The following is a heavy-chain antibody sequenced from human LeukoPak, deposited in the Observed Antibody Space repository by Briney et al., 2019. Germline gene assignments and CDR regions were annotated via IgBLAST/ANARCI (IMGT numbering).Heavy chain of an antibody. CDR1: GGSVSSGSYY. CDR2: IYYSGST. J-gene: IGHJ6*02. CDR3: AREHVVTATYYYYGMDV. V-gene: IGHV4-61*01. Sequence: SETLSLTCTVSGGSVSSGSYYWSWIRQPPGKGLEWLGYIYYSGSTNYNPSLKSRVTISVDTSKNQFSLKLSSVTAADTAVYYCAREHVVTATYYYYGMDVWGQGTTVTVSS. D-gene: IGHD2-21*02.